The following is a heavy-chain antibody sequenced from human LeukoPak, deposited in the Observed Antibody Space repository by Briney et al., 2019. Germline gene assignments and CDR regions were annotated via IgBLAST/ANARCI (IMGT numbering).Heavy chain of an antibody. V-gene: IGHV3-30*04. CDR1: GFTFSSYA. CDR3: ARAGRVEVAATHDLDY. Sequence: GRSLRLSCAASGFTFSSYAMHWVRQAPGKGLEWVAVIPYDGSNKYYADSVKGRFTISRDNSKNTLYLQMNSLRAEDTAVYYCARAGRVEVAATHDLDYWGQGTLVTVSS. J-gene: IGHJ4*02. D-gene: IGHD2-15*01. CDR2: IPYDGSNK.